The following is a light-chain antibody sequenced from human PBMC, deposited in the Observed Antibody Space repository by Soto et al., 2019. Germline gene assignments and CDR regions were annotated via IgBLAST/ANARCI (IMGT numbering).Light chain of an antibody. J-gene: IGKJ2*01. V-gene: IGKV1-17*01. CDR2: TAS. Sequence: DIQMTQSPSSLSASVGDSVTITCRASQDIRNDLGWYQHKPGKVPKRLIHTASTLPSCVPSRFSGSGSGTEFTLTISSLQPEDFATYYCLRQHTLPYTFGQGTKLEIK. CDR3: LRQHTLPYT. CDR1: QDIRND.